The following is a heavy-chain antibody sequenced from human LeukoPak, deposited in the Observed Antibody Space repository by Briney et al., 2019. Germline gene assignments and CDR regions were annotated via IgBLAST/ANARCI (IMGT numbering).Heavy chain of an antibody. V-gene: IGHV3-23*01. CDR3: ARGYAPTSRVITIY. CDR2: ISGSGGST. D-gene: IGHD3-3*01. J-gene: IGHJ4*02. CDR1: GFTFSSYA. Sequence: GGSLRLSCAASGFTFSSYAMSWVRQAPGKGLEWVSAISGSGGSTYYADSVKGRFTISRDNAKNTLYLQMNSLGTEDTAVYYCARGYAPTSRVITIYWGQGTLVTVSS.